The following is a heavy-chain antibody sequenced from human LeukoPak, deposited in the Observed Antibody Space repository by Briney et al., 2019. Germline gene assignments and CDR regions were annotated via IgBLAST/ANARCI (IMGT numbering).Heavy chain of an antibody. Sequence: ASVKVSCKASGYTFTGYYMHWVRQAPGQGLEWMGWINPNSGGTNYAQKFRGRVTMTRDTSISTAYMELSRLRSDDTAVYYCARAGPTYYYDSSGPFDYWGQGTLVTVSS. D-gene: IGHD3-22*01. CDR2: INPNSGGT. CDR1: GYTFTGYY. CDR3: ARAGPTYYYDSSGPFDY. J-gene: IGHJ4*02. V-gene: IGHV1-2*02.